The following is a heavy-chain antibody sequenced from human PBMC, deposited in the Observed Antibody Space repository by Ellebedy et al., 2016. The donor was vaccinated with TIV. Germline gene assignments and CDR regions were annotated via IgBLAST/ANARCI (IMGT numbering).Heavy chain of an antibody. CDR1: GFNFGGHA. Sequence: PGGSLRLSCAASGFNFGGHAMKWVRQAPGKGLEWVSSIGSSAYTTHYADSVKGRFTISRDNSRNTLYLQMNSLRGEDTAVYVCAKDVRYTTGWGGALDIWGQGAMVTVSS. CDR2: IGSSAYTT. J-gene: IGHJ3*02. V-gene: IGHV3-23*01. CDR3: AKDVRYTTGWGGALDI. D-gene: IGHD2-8*02.